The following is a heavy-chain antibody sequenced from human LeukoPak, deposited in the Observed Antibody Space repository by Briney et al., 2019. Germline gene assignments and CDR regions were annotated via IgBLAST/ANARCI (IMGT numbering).Heavy chain of an antibody. D-gene: IGHD6-19*01. Sequence: ASVKVSCKASGYTFTSYAMNWVRQAPGQGLEWMGWINPNSGGTNYAQKFQGRVTMTRDTSISTAYMELSRLRSDDTAVYYCARDRYSSSGSYYYYMDVWGKGTTVTVSS. CDR3: ARDRYSSSGSYYYYMDV. V-gene: IGHV1-2*02. CDR2: INPNSGGT. J-gene: IGHJ6*03. CDR1: GYTFTSYA.